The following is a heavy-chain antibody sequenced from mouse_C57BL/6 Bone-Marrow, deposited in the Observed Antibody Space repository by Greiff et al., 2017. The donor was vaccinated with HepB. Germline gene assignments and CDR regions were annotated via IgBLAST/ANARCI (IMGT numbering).Heavy chain of an antibody. Sequence: VQLQQSGAELVMPGASVKLSCKASGYTFTSYWMHWVKQRPGQGLEWIGEIDPSDSYTNYNQKFKGKSTLTVDKSSSTAYMQLSSLTSEDSAVYYCARGGGTPLWGQGTTLTVSS. D-gene: IGHD2-14*01. V-gene: IGHV1-69*01. CDR2: IDPSDSYT. CDR1: GYTFTSYW. CDR3: ARGGGTPL. J-gene: IGHJ2*01.